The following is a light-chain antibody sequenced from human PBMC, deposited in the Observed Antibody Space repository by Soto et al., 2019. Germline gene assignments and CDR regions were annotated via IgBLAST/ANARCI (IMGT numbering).Light chain of an antibody. Sequence: QMTQSPSAVYASVGDRVNITCRASQGISNYLAWFQQRPGKVPKRLIYTTSTLQSGVPSRFRGSRSGTEFTLTISSLQPEDIATYYCLQHNSYPRTFGGGTKVDIK. J-gene: IGKJ4*01. CDR1: QGISNY. V-gene: IGKV1-17*03. CDR3: LQHNSYPRT. CDR2: TTS.